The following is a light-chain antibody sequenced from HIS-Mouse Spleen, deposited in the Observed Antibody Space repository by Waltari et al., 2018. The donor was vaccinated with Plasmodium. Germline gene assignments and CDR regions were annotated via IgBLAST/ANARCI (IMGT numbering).Light chain of an antibody. Sequence: EIVLTQSPGTLSLSPGERATPSCRASQSVSSSYLAWYQQKPGQAPRLLIYGASSRATCIPDRFSGSEYGTDFTLTISRLEPEDFAVYYCQQYGSSPRTFGQGTKVEIK. V-gene: IGKV3-20*01. CDR3: QQYGSSPRT. CDR2: GAS. CDR1: QSVSSSY. J-gene: IGKJ1*01.